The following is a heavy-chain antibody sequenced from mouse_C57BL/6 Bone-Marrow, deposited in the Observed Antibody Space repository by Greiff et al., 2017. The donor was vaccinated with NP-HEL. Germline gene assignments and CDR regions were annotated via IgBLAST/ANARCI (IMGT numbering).Heavy chain of an antibody. V-gene: IGHV5-12*01. CDR2: ISNGGGST. Sequence: EVMLVESGGGLVQPGGSLKLSCAASGFTFSDYYMYWVRQTPEQRLEWVAYISNGGGSTYYPDTVKGRFNISRDNAKNTLYLQMSRLKSEDTAMYYCASRQRAYWGQGTLVTVSS. CDR1: GFTFSDYY. J-gene: IGHJ3*01. CDR3: ASRQRAY.